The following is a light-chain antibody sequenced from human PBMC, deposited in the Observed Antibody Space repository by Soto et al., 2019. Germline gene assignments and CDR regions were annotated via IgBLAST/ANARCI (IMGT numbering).Light chain of an antibody. CDR1: QSVNSH. CDR3: QQYSKWPLT. CDR2: GAS. V-gene: IGKV3-15*01. Sequence: IVMTQSPATLPVSPGERATLSCRTSQSVNSHLAWYQHKPGQSPRLLIYGASTRAAETPARFSGSGSETEFTPTISSLQSEDFAVYYCQQYSKWPLTFGGGTKVDIK. J-gene: IGKJ4*01.